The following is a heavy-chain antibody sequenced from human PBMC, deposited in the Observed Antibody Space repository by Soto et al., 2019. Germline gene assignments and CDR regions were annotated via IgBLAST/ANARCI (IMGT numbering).Heavy chain of an antibody. CDR1: GGSISSGDYY. J-gene: IGHJ5*02. CDR3: ARVWSGYYDEYNWFDP. CDR2: IYYSGST. V-gene: IGHV4-30-4*01. Sequence: SETLSLTCTVSGGSISSGDYYWSWIRQPPGKGLEWIGYIYYSGSTYYNPSLKSRVTISVDTSKNQFSLKLSSVTAADTAVYYCARVWSGYYDEYNWFDPWGQGALVTVSS. D-gene: IGHD3-3*01.